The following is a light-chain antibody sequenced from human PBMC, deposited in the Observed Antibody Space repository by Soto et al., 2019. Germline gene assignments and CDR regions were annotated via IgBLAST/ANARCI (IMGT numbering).Light chain of an antibody. Sequence: EIVLTQSPGTLSWSPGERATLSCRASQSVSSNYLGWYQQKPGQAPRLLIYGTSNRATGIPDRFSGSGSGTDFTLTISRLEPEDFAVYYCQQYSNSPPWTFGQGTKVEIK. CDR3: QQYSNSPPWT. J-gene: IGKJ1*01. V-gene: IGKV3-20*01. CDR2: GTS. CDR1: QSVSSNY.